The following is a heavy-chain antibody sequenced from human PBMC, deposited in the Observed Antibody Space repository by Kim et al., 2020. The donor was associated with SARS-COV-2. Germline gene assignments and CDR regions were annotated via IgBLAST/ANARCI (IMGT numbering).Heavy chain of an antibody. CDR2: ISYDGSNK. CDR1: GFTFSSYG. D-gene: IGHD3-3*01. CDR3: AKDLGYYDFWSGYQSYYY. Sequence: GSLRLSCAASGFTFSSYGMHWVRQAPGKGLEWVAVISYDGSNKYYADSVKGRFTISRDNSKNTLYLQMNSLRAEDTAVYYCAKDLGYYDFWSGYQSYYY. J-gene: IGHJ6*01. V-gene: IGHV3-30*18.